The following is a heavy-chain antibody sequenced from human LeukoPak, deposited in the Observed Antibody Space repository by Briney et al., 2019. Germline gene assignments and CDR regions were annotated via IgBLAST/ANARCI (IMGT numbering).Heavy chain of an antibody. CDR2: IDWDDDK. CDR3: ARIRATANYFDY. V-gene: IGHV2-70*11. Sequence: VSGPTLVNPTQTLTLTCTFSGFSLSTSGMCVSWIRQPPGKALEWLARIDWDDDKYYSTSLKTRLTISKDTSKNQVVLTMTNMDPVDTATYYCARIRATANYFDYWGQGTLVTVSS. CDR1: GFSLSTSGMC. D-gene: IGHD1-26*01. J-gene: IGHJ4*02.